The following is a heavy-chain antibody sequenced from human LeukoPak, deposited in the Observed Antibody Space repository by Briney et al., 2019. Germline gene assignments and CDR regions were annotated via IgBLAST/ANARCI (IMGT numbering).Heavy chain of an antibody. CDR2: ISSSSSYI. Sequence: GGSLRLSCAASGFTFSSYSMNWVRQAPGKGLEWVSSISSSSSYIYYADSVKGRFTISRDNAKNSLYLQMNSLRAEDTAVYYCARDPSSSIPYGMDVWGQGTTVTVSS. V-gene: IGHV3-21*01. J-gene: IGHJ6*02. CDR3: ARDPSSSIPYGMDV. D-gene: IGHD2-2*01. CDR1: GFTFSSYS.